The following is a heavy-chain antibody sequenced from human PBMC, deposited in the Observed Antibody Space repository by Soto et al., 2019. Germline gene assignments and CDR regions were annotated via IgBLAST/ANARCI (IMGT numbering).Heavy chain of an antibody. CDR2: IDAGNGNT. CDR3: ARDNSGWSDY. CDR1: GYTFTRYV. J-gene: IGHJ4*02. V-gene: IGHV1-3*01. Sequence: ASVKVSCKGSGYTFTRYVMHWVRQAPGQRLEWMGWIDAGNGNTVYLQKFQGRVTITRDTSASTAYMELSSLRSEDTAVYYCARDNSGWSDYWGQGTLVTVSS. D-gene: IGHD6-19*01.